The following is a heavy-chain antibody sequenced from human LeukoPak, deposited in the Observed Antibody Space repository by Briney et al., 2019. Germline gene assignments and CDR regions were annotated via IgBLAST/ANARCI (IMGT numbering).Heavy chain of an antibody. CDR2: ISAGNGNT. Sequence: ASVKVSCKASGYTFTSYAMHWVRQAPGQRLEWMGWISAGNGNTKYSQKFQGRVTITRDTSASTAYMELSSLRSEDTAVYYCARDLHDILTGYYYWGQGTLVTVSS. CDR1: GYTFTSYA. CDR3: ARDLHDILTGYYY. J-gene: IGHJ4*02. V-gene: IGHV1-3*01. D-gene: IGHD3-9*01.